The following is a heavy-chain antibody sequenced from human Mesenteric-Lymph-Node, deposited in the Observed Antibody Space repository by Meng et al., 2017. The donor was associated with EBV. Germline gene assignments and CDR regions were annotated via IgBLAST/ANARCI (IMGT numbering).Heavy chain of an antibody. V-gene: IGHV1-18*01. CDR3: VRSRRLFDWLPVQPS. J-gene: IGHJ5*02. Sequence: VQLVQPGAEVKKPGASVRVSCKASGYTFTSYGISWVRQAPGQGLEWMGWISVFNGDTNYAQNFQGRLTLTTDTSTATAYMELRSLRSDDTAVYYCVRSRRLFDWLPVQPSWGQGTLVTVSS. CDR2: ISVFNGDT. D-gene: IGHD3-9*01. CDR1: GYTFTSYG.